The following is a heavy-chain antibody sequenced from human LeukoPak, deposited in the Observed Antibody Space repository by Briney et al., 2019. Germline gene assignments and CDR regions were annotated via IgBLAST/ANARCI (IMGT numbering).Heavy chain of an antibody. CDR1: GFTLSSYN. D-gene: IGHD6-13*01. Sequence: GGSLRLSCAASGFTLSSYNMKWVRQAPGKGLEWVSSISYRSSDIEYADSVKGRFTISRDNAKKSLYLQMSSLRAEDTAVYYCARVYSSSWYSGYLYMDVWGKGTTVTVSS. CDR3: ARVYSSSWYSGYLYMDV. V-gene: IGHV3-21*01. J-gene: IGHJ6*03. CDR2: ISYRSSDI.